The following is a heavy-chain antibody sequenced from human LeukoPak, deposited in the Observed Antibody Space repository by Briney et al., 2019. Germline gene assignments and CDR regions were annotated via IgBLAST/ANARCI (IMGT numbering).Heavy chain of an antibody. D-gene: IGHD6-13*01. CDR2: ISSSRNSI. J-gene: IGHJ4*02. CDR1: GFTFSSYS. Sequence: GGSLRLSCAASGFTFSSYSMNWVRQAPGKGLEWVSYISSSRNSIYYADSVKGRFTISRDNAKNSLYLQMNSLRAEDTAVYYCATSGYSSSWGLDYWGQGTLVTVSS. CDR3: ATSGYSSSWGLDY. V-gene: IGHV3-48*04.